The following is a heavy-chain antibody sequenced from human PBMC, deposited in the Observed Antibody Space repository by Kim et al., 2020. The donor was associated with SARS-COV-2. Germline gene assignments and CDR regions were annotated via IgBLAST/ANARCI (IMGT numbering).Heavy chain of an antibody. CDR2: IYPGDSDT. J-gene: IGHJ6*02. CDR3: ARQGDYYDSSGYHYYYYGMDV. Sequence: GESLKISCKGSGYSFTSYWIGWVRQMPGKGLEWMGIIYPGDSDTRYSPSFQGQVTISADKSISTAYLQWSSLKASDTAMYYRARQGDYYDSSGYHYYYYGMDVWGQGTTVTVSS. CDR1: GYSFTSYW. V-gene: IGHV5-51*01. D-gene: IGHD3-22*01.